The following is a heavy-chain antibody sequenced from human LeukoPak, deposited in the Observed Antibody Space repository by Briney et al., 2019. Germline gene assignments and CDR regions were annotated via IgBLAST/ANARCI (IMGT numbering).Heavy chain of an antibody. Sequence: SETLSLTCTVSGYSISSGYYWGWIRQPPGKGLEWIGSIYHSGSTYYNPSLKSRVTMSVDMSKNQFSLKLSSVTAADTAVYYCARDQYYYDSSGGNFDYWGQGTLVTVSS. CDR3: ARDQYYYDSSGGNFDY. J-gene: IGHJ4*02. CDR2: IYHSGST. V-gene: IGHV4-38-2*02. CDR1: GYSISSGYY. D-gene: IGHD3-22*01.